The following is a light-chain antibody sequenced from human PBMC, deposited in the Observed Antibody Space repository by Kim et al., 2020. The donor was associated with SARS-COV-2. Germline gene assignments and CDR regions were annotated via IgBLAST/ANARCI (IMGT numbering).Light chain of an antibody. Sequence: PGEKATLSCRASQSVSSNLAWYQQKPGQAPRLLIYGASTRATGIPARFSGSGSGTEFTLTISSLQSEDFAVYYCQQYNNWPGTFGQGTKLEI. CDR3: QQYNNWPGT. CDR2: GAS. J-gene: IGKJ2*02. V-gene: IGKV3-15*01. CDR1: QSVSSN.